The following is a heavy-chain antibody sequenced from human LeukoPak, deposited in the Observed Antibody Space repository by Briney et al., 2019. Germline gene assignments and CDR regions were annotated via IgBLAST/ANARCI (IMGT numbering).Heavy chain of an antibody. D-gene: IGHD3-22*01. J-gene: IGHJ4*02. V-gene: IGHV1-69*01. CDR2: IIPILGTA. CDR3: ASGDNSSGSYVNPPLDS. CDR1: GGTFSSYV. Sequence: GSSVKVSCKASGGTFSSYVINWVRQAPGQGLEWMGGIIPILGTANYAQTSQGRVTITADESTSTAYMELSSLRSEDTAVFYCASGDNSSGSYVNPPLDSWGQGTPVTVSS.